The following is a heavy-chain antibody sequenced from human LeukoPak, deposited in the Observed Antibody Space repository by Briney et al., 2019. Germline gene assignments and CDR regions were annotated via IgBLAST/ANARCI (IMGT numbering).Heavy chain of an antibody. V-gene: IGHV4-59*12. CDR2: IYYSGST. J-gene: IGHJ5*02. CDR1: GGSISSYY. CDR3: ARYYYDSSGYYKNWFDP. D-gene: IGHD3-22*01. Sequence: SETLSLTCTVSGGSISSYYWSWIRQPPGKGLEWIGYIYYSGSTNYNPSLKSRVTMSVDTSKNQFSLKLSSVTAADTAVYYCARYYYDSSGYYKNWFDPWGQGTLVTVSS.